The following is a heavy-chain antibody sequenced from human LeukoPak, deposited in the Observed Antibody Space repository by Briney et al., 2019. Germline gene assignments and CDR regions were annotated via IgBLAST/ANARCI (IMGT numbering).Heavy chain of an antibody. V-gene: IGHV3-13*01. J-gene: IGHJ6*03. CDR3: ARGPPRGKYYYMDV. CDR1: GFTFSSFD. D-gene: IGHD1-1*01. Sequence: GGSLRLSCAASGFTFSSFDMHWVRQPTGQGLEWVSTIGTASDTYYPGSVEGRFTLSRDNAKNSLCLQMNSLTAGDTAVYYCARGPPRGKYYYMDVWGKGTTVTVSS. CDR2: IGTASDT.